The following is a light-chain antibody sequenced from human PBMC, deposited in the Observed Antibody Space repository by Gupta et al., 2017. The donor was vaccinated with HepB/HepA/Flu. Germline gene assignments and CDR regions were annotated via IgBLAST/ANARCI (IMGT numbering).Light chain of an antibody. Sequence: DMPLTQPPSSLSASVGDRITITCRASQSISSYLNWYQQKPGKAPKLLIYAASSLQSGVPSRFSGSGSGTDFTLTIRSLQPEDFATYYCQQSYSNSQTFGQGTKVEI. J-gene: IGKJ1*01. CDR1: QSISSY. V-gene: IGKV1-39*01. CDR3: QQSYSNSQT. CDR2: AAS.